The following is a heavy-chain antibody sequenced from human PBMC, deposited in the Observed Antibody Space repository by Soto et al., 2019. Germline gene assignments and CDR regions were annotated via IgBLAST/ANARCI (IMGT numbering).Heavy chain of an antibody. CDR3: ARVPDY. CDR1: GGPISRGGYY. Sequence: SETLSLTCTVSGGPISRGGYYWSWIRQNPGKGLEWIGYMYHSGSTYYNPSLKSRVTISIDRSKNQFSLKLSSVTAADTAEYYCARVPDYWGQGILVTVSS. V-gene: IGHV4-30-2*01. J-gene: IGHJ4*02. D-gene: IGHD2-2*01. CDR2: MYHSGST.